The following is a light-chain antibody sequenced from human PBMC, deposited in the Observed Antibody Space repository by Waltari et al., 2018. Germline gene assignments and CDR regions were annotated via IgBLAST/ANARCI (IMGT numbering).Light chain of an antibody. Sequence: QSALTQPASVSGSPGQSITLSCTGTSSDVGYFNPVSWFQPPPDSAPKLLLYDVTDRPSGVSSRFSGSQSVNTASLTISGLQAEDEADYYCSSYTGRGTVIFGGGTKLTVL. CDR2: DVT. J-gene: IGLJ2*01. V-gene: IGLV2-14*01. CDR3: SSYTGRGTVI. CDR1: SSDVGYFNP.